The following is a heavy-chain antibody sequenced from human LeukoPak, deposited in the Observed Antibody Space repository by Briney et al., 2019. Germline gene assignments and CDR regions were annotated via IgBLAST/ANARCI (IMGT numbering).Heavy chain of an antibody. CDR2: ISSSGSTI. Sequence: AGGSLRLSCAASGFTFSNYEMHWVRQAPGKGLEWVSYISSSGSTIYYADSVKGRFTISRDNAKNSLYLQMNSLRAEDTAVYYCARGSSSGWYTEDGFGYWGQGTLVTVSS. V-gene: IGHV3-48*03. D-gene: IGHD6-19*01. J-gene: IGHJ4*02. CDR1: GFTFSNYE. CDR3: ARGSSSGWYTEDGFGY.